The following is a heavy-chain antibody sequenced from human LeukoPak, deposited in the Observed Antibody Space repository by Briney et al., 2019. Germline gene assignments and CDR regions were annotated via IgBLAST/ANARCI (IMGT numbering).Heavy chain of an antibody. CDR3: TATWGFYYDSSGYPKY. V-gene: IGHV3-53*01. Sequence: PGGSLGLSCAASGFTVSSNYMSWVRQAPGKGLEWVSVIYSGGSTYYADSVKGRFTISRDNSKNTLYLQMNSLKTEDTAVYYCTATWGFYYDSSGYPKYWGQGTLVTVSS. D-gene: IGHD3-22*01. CDR1: GFTVSSNY. J-gene: IGHJ4*02. CDR2: IYSGGST.